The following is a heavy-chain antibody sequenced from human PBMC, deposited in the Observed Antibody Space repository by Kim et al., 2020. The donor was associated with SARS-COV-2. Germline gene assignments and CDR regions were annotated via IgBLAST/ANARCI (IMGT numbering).Heavy chain of an antibody. V-gene: IGHV3-30*18. D-gene: IGHD5-12*01. Sequence: GGSLRLSCAASGFTFSSNNMHWVRQTPGKGLEWVSFISYDGSDRYYADSVKGRFTTSRDNSKNTLYLQMNSLRPEDTAIYYCANSLNHDSGWKLWGQGTLVTVSS. CDR3: ANSLNHDSGWKL. CDR1: GFTFSSNN. CDR2: ISYDGSDR. J-gene: IGHJ4*02.